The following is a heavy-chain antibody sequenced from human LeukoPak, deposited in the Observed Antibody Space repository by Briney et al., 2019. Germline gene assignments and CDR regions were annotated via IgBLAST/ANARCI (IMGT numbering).Heavy chain of an antibody. CDR2: ISYDGSNK. CDR3: AKERSRGGDCLDY. CDR1: GFTFSSYA. D-gene: IGHD2-21*02. J-gene: IGHJ4*02. Sequence: GGSLRLSCAASGFTFSSYAMHWVRQAPGKGLEWVAVISYDGSNKYYADSVKGRFTISRDNSRTTLYLQMNSLRAEETAVYYCAKERSRGGDCLDYWGQGTLVTVSS. V-gene: IGHV3-30*04.